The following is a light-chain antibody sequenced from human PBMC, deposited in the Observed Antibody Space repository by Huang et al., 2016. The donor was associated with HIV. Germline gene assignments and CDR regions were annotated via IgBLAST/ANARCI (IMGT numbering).Light chain of an antibody. CDR2: GAS. CDR3: QVYGTSPPGP. Sequence: EIVLTQSPGTLSLSPGERATLSCRASQSVSGSYLAWYQQKPVQAPRLILYGASSRATGIPDRFSGSGSGTDFTLTITRLEPEDTALYYCQVYGTSPPGPFGPGATVHIK. CDR1: QSVSGSY. J-gene: IGKJ3*01. V-gene: IGKV3-20*01.